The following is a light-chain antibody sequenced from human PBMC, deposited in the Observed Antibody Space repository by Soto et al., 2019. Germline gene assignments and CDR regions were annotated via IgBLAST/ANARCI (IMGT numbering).Light chain of an antibody. J-gene: IGKJ1*01. CDR1: QNIKTY. Sequence: IQMTQSPSSLSSSVGDSVTIPCRVCQNIKTYLNWYQQKPVKAPNRLIYAASSLHSGVPSRFSGSGSGTDFTLTISSLQPEDFATYYCQQSFSSPPWTFGQGTKVDIK. CDR2: AAS. CDR3: QQSFSSPPWT. V-gene: IGKV1-39*01.